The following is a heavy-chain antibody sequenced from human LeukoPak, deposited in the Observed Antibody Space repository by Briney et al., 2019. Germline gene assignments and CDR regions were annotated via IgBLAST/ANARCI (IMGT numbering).Heavy chain of an antibody. Sequence: SETLSLTCTVSGGSISSYYWSWVRQPPGKGLEWIGYIYYSGSTNYNPSLKSRVTISVDTSKNQFSLKLSSVTAADTAVYYCARGILTYYYVNWGQGTLVTVSS. V-gene: IGHV4-59*01. CDR1: GGSISSYY. CDR2: IYYSGST. CDR3: ARGILTYYYVN. J-gene: IGHJ4*02.